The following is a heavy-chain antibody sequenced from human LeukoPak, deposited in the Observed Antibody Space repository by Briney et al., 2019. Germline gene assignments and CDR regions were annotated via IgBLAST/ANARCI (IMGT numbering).Heavy chain of an antibody. CDR3: ASYDYGGNPADY. CDR2: IKQGGSEK. CDR1: GFTFSSYW. V-gene: IGHV3-7*01. D-gene: IGHD4-23*01. J-gene: IGHJ4*02. Sequence: GGSLRLSCAASGFTFSSYWMSWVRQAPGKGLEWVANIKQGGSEKYYVDSVKGRFTISRDNAKNSLYLQMNSLRAEDTAVYYCASYDYGGNPADYWGQGTLVTVSS.